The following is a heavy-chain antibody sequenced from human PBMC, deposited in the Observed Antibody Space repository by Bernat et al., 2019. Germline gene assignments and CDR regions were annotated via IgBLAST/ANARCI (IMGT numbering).Heavy chain of an antibody. CDR3: ARDPSEFPGITIFGVVNRYNWFDP. D-gene: IGHD3-3*01. V-gene: IGHV1-2*06. J-gene: IGHJ5*02. CDR1: GYTFTGYY. Sequence: QVQLVQSGAEVKKPGASVKVSCKASGYTFTGYYMHWVRQAPGQGLEWMGRINPNSGGTNYAQKFQGRVTMTRDTSISTAYMELSRLRSDDTAVYYCARDPSEFPGITIFGVVNRYNWFDPWGQGTLVTVSS. CDR2: INPNSGGT.